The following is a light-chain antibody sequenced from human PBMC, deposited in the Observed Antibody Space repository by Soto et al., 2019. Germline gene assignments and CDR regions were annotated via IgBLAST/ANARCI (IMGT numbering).Light chain of an antibody. CDR3: QQHSDRLT. CDR1: QSVDSY. V-gene: IGKV3-11*01. Sequence: EFVLTQSPATLSLSPGERATLSCRASQSVDSYLAWYQQKPGQAPRLVIFDAFNRATGIPARFSGSGSGTDFTLTISSLEPEDFAVYYCQQHSDRLTFGGGTRVEI. J-gene: IGKJ4*01. CDR2: DAF.